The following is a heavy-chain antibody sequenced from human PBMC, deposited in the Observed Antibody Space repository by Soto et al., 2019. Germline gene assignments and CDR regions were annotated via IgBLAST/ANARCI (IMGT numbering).Heavy chain of an antibody. V-gene: IGHV4-34*01. J-gene: IGHJ4*02. CDR3: AINSSSPEEY. Sequence: SETLSLTCAVYGGSFSGYYWSCIRQPPGKGLEWIGEINHSGSTNYNPSLKSRVTISVDTPKNQFSLKLSSVTAADTAVYYCAINSSSPEEYWGQGTLVTVSS. CDR2: INHSGST. CDR1: GGSFSGYY. D-gene: IGHD6-6*01.